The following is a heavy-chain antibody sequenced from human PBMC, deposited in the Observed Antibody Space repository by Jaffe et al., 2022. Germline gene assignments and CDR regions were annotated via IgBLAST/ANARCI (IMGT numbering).Heavy chain of an antibody. CDR3: ARKGVNEGRVLLWFGESDGSPPFDY. V-gene: IGHV1-2*02. D-gene: IGHD3-10*01. J-gene: IGHJ4*02. Sequence: QVQLVQSGAEVKKPGASVKVSCKASGYTFTGYYMHWVRQAPGQGLEWMGWINPNSGGTNYAQKFQGRVTMTRDTSISTAYMELSRLRSDDTAVYYCARKGVNEGRVLLWFGESDGSPPFDYWGQGTLVTVSS. CDR1: GYTFTGYY. CDR2: INPNSGGT.